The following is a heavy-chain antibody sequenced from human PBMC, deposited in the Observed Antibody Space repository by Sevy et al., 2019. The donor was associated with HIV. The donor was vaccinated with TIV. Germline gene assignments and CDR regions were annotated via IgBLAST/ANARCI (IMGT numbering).Heavy chain of an antibody. CDR1: GFTFDDYA. CDR3: SRGVATADTPEYYFDY. V-gene: IGHV3-49*03. J-gene: IGHJ4*02. D-gene: IGHD5-12*01. Sequence: GGSLRLSCTASGFTFDDYAMSWFRQAPGKGLDWVAFITRNSYEAYGGTTEYAASVKGRFIISRDDSKSIAYLQMNSLKTEDTAVYYCSRGVATADTPEYYFDYWGQGSLVTVSS. CDR2: ITRNSYEAYGGTT.